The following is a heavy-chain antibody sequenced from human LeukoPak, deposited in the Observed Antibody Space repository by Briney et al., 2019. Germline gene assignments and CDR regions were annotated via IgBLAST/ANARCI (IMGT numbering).Heavy chain of an antibody. CDR2: IYYSGSS. CDR3: AREGCSSTSCYGAFDI. J-gene: IGHJ3*02. CDR1: GGSISSSSYY. V-gene: IGHV4-39*07. Sequence: SETLSLTCTVSGGSISSSSYYWGWIRQPPGEGLEWIGSIYYSGSSYYNPSLKSRVTISVDTSKNQFSLKLSSVTAADTAVYYCAREGCSSTSCYGAFDIWGQGTMVTVSS. D-gene: IGHD2-2*01.